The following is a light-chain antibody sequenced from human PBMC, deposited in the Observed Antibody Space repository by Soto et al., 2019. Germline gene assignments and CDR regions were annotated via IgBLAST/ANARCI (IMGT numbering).Light chain of an antibody. CDR1: SSNIGAGYD. CDR3: QSYDSSLSGSMVV. Sequence: SVLTQPPSVSGAPGQRVTISCTGSSSNIGAGYDVHWYQQLPGTAPKLLIFGNNNRPSGVPDRFSGSKSGTSASLAITGLQAEDEADYYCQSYDSSLSGSMVVFGGGTKLTVL. V-gene: IGLV1-40*01. CDR2: GNN. J-gene: IGLJ2*01.